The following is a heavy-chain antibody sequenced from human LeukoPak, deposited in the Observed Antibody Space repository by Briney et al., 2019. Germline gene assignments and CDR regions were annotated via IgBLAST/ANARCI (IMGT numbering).Heavy chain of an antibody. CDR2: ISYDGSNE. CDR1: GFTFSSYV. J-gene: IGHJ6*03. D-gene: IGHD3-10*01. CDR3: AKGLTTMVRGATPIYYYYMDV. V-gene: IGHV3-30*04. Sequence: GRSLRLSCAASGFTFSSYVMHWVRQAPGKGLEWVAIISYDGSNEYYADSVKGRFTISRDNSKNTLYLQMNSLRAEDTAVYYCAKGLTTMVRGATPIYYYYMDVWGKGTTVTISS.